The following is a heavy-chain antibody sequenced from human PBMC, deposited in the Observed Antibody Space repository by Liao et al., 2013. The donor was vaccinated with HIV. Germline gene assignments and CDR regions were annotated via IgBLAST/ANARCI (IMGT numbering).Heavy chain of an antibody. CDR3: ARDSSDYHYYYYMDV. CDR1: GGSISNYF. J-gene: IGHJ6*03. CDR2: MYTSGST. D-gene: IGHD6-19*01. V-gene: IGHV4-4*07. Sequence: QVQLQESGPGLVKPSETLSLTCTVSGGSISNYFWSWIRQPAGKGLEWIGRMYTSGSTNYNPSLKSRVTISIDTSKNQFSLKLNSVTAADTAVYYCARDSSDYHYYYYMDVWGKGTTVTVSS.